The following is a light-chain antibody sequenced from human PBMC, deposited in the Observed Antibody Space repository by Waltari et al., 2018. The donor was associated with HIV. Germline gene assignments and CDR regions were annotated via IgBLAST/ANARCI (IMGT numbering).Light chain of an antibody. Sequence: ENVLTQFPGTLSLSPGERATISCRASQSISSSYMAWYQQRPGQAPRLLIFGASSRATGIPDRFLGSGSGTDFTLTISRLEPEDFAVYYCQQYSTSPFTLGQGTRLEIK. J-gene: IGKJ5*01. CDR3: QQYSTSPFT. CDR1: QSISSSY. CDR2: GAS. V-gene: IGKV3-20*01.